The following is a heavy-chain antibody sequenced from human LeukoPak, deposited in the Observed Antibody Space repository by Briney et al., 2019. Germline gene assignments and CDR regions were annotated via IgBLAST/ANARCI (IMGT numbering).Heavy chain of an antibody. D-gene: IGHD3-3*01. CDR3: ASLRRFLEWLLPNYYYYYMDV. CDR2: INHSGST. J-gene: IGHJ6*03. CDR1: GGSFSGYY. V-gene: IGHV4-34*01. Sequence: PSETLSLTCAVYGGSFSGYYWSWIRQPPGKGLEWIGEINHSGSTNYNPSLKSRVTISVDTSKNQFPLKLSSVTAADTAVYYCASLRRFLEWLLPNYYYYYMDVWGKGTTVTVSS.